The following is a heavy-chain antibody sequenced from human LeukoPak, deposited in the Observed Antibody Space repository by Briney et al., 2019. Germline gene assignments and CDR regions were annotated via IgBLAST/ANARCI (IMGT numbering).Heavy chain of an antibody. CDR1: GYTFTSYY. Sequence: ASVKVSCKASGYTFTSYYMHWVRQAPGQGLEWMGWINPNSGGTNYAQKFQGRVTMTRDTSISTAYMELSRLRSDDTAVYYCARGPGYDYGMDYWGQGTLVTVSS. CDR3: ARGPGYDYGMDY. V-gene: IGHV1-2*02. J-gene: IGHJ4*02. D-gene: IGHD5-12*01. CDR2: INPNSGGT.